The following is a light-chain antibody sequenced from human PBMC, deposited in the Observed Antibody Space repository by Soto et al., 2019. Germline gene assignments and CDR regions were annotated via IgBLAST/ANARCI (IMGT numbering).Light chain of an antibody. CDR2: DVS. CDR1: SSEVGGYNY. Sequence: QSVLTQPASVSGSPGRSSTISFSGTSSEVGGYNYVSWYLQHPGKTPKLMIYDVSDRTSGVSNRFSVSKSGDTASLTVSGLQAEDEADYYCNSYTSSTTLYVFGTGTKVTVL. V-gene: IGLV2-14*01. CDR3: NSYTSSTTLYV. J-gene: IGLJ1*01.